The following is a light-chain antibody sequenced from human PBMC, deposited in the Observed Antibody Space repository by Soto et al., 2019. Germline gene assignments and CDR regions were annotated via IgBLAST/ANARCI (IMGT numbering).Light chain of an antibody. CDR1: QSISRW. Sequence: DIQMTQFPSTLSASVGDRVTITCRASQSISRWLAWYQQRPGKAPKLLIHSASSLDSGVPSRFSGSGSGTECTLTINSLQPDDFTTYYCQQYNSDSGLTFGGGTKVEIK. V-gene: IGKV1-5*03. J-gene: IGKJ4*01. CDR3: QQYNSDSGLT. CDR2: SAS.